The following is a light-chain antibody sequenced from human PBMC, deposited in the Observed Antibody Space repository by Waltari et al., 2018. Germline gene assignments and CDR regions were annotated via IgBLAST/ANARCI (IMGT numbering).Light chain of an antibody. CDR2: DDS. J-gene: IGLJ2*01. Sequence: QTQPPSVSVAPGQTARITCGGNNIGSKSVHWYQQKPGQAPVLVVYDDSGRPSGIPERFPGSNSGNTATLTISRVEAGDEADYYCQVWDSSSDHVVFGGGTKLTVL. V-gene: IGLV3-21*02. CDR3: QVWDSSSDHVV. CDR1: NIGSKS.